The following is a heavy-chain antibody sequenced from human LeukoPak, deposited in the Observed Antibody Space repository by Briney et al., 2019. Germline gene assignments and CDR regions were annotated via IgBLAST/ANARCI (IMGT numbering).Heavy chain of an antibody. CDR1: GFTFSTYW. Sequence: GGSLRLSCAASGFTFSTYWMSWVRQAPGKGLEWVSGINWNGASIDYGDSVKGRFTISRDNAKKSLYLQMSSLRPEDTALYYCVRDSTLYYYGSGSYYIGLEFWGQGTLVTVSS. CDR3: VRDSTLYYYGSGSYYIGLEF. J-gene: IGHJ4*02. V-gene: IGHV3-20*04. CDR2: INWNGASI. D-gene: IGHD3-10*01.